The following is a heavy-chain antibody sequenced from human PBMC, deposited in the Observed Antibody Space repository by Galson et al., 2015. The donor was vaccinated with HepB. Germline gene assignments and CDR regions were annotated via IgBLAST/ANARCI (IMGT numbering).Heavy chain of an antibody. CDR2: FDPEDGET. D-gene: IGHD5-18*01. CDR1: GYTLIELS. Sequence: SVKVSCKVSGYTLIELSMHWVRQAPGKGLEWMGGFDPEDGETNYAQKFQGRVTMTEDTSTDTAYMELSSLRSEDTAVYYCATKNVDTAIGSYYYYGMDVWGQGTTVTVSS. V-gene: IGHV1-24*01. J-gene: IGHJ6*02. CDR3: ATKNVDTAIGSYYYYGMDV.